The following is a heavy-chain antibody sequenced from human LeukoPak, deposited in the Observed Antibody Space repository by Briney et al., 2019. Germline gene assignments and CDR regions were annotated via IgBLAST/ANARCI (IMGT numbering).Heavy chain of an antibody. Sequence: SETLSLTCAVYGGSFSGYYWSWIRQPPGKGLEWIGEINHSGSTNYNPSLKSRVTISVDTSKNQFSLKLSSVTAADTAVYYCARTYYXDSXGXXPLDYWGQGTXVTVSS. D-gene: IGHD3-22*01. CDR3: ARTYYXDSXGXXPLDY. CDR1: GGSFSGYY. J-gene: IGHJ4*02. CDR2: INHSGST. V-gene: IGHV4-34*01.